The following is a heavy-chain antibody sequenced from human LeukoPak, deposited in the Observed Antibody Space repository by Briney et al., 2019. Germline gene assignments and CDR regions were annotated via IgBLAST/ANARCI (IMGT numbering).Heavy chain of an antibody. Sequence: PSETLSLTCTVSGGSISSYYWSWIRQPPGKGLEWIGYIYYSGSTNYNPSLKSRVTISVDRSKNQFSLKLSSVTAADTAVYYCARVHISNWFDPWGQGTLVTVSS. CDR3: ARVHISNWFDP. CDR1: GGSISSYY. D-gene: IGHD2-21*01. CDR2: IYYSGST. V-gene: IGHV4-59*12. J-gene: IGHJ5*02.